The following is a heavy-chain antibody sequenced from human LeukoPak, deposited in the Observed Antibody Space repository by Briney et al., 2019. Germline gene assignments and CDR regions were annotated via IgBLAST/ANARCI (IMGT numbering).Heavy chain of an antibody. D-gene: IGHD5-24*01. CDR2: TSGSGGST. CDR3: AKHFREMATITGGFDY. J-gene: IGHJ4*02. CDR1: GFTFSSYA. Sequence: PEGSLRLSCAASGFTFSSYAMSWVRQAPGKGLEWVSATSGSGGSTYYADSVKGRFTISRDNSKNTLYLQMNSLRAEDTAVYYCAKHFREMATITGGFDYWGQGTLVTVSS. V-gene: IGHV3-23*01.